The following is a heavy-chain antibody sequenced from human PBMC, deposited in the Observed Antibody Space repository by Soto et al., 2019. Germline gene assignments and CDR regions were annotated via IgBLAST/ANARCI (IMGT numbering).Heavy chain of an antibody. CDR1: GFTFSSYG. Sequence: QPGGSLRLSCAASGFTFSSYGMHWVRQAPGKGLEWVAVISYDGSNKYYADSVKGRFTISRDNSKNTLYLQMNSLRAEDTAVYYCASREIRGWFGEKDYYYGMDVWGQGTTVTVSS. CDR2: ISYDGSNK. D-gene: IGHD3-10*01. V-gene: IGHV3-30*03. J-gene: IGHJ6*02. CDR3: ASREIRGWFGEKDYYYGMDV.